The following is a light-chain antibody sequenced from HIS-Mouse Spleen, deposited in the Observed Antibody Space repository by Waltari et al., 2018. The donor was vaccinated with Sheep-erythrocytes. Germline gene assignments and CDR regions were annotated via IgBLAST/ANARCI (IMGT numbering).Light chain of an antibody. CDR2: QDS. CDR1: NLGDNS. CDR3: QAWDSSTYVV. V-gene: IGLV3-1*01. Sequence: SYELTQPPPVSVSPGQTASIPCSGVNLGDNSPCGYQQKPGQSPVLVIYQDSKRPSGIPERFSGSNSGNTATLTISGTQAMDEADYYCQAWDSSTYVVFGGGTKLTVL. J-gene: IGLJ2*01.